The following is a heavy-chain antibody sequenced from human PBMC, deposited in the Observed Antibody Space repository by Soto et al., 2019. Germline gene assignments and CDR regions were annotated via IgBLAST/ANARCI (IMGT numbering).Heavy chain of an antibody. CDR1: GGTFGIYA. V-gene: IGHV1-69*01. CDR2: IIPIFGTA. D-gene: IGHD5-12*01. Sequence: SVKVSCGPSGGTFGIYAIRWGRQAPVQGLEWMGGIIPIFGTANYAQKFQGRVTITADESTSTAYMELSSLRSEDTAVYYCASVGRPRGYSGYEPVGSWGQGTLVTVSS. CDR3: ASVGRPRGYSGYEPVGS. J-gene: IGHJ4*02.